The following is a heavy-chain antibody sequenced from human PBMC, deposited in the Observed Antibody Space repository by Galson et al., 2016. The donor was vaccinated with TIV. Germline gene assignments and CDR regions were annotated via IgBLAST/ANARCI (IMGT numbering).Heavy chain of an antibody. CDR3: ARDRYYDASGYYFYYYGMDV. D-gene: IGHD3-3*01. CDR1: GFIVNNNQ. V-gene: IGHV3-53*01. Sequence: SLRFSCAASGFIVNNNQMSWVRQAPGKGLEWISVIYSDGRPYYANSVAGRFTISRGDSKNTLYLQMTSLRAEDTAVYYCARDRYYDASGYYFYYYGMDVWGQGTTVTVSS. J-gene: IGHJ6*02. CDR2: IYSDGRP.